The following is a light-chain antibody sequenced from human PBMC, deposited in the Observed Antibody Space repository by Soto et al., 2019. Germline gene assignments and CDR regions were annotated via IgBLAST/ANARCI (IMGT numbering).Light chain of an antibody. CDR2: GAS. CDR3: QQYGSSPLYT. CDR1: QSDSSSY. J-gene: IGKJ2*01. V-gene: IGKV3-20*01. Sequence: EIVVTQSPGTLSLSPGERATLSCRASQSDSSSYLAWYQQKPGQAPTLLIYGASTRATGIPDRFSGSGSGKDFTLTISRLEPEDFAVYYCQQYGSSPLYTFGQGTKLEIK.